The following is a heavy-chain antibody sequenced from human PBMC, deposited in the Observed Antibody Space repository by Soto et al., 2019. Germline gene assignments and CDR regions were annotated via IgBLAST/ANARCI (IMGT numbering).Heavy chain of an antibody. V-gene: IGHV3-30*03. CDR3: XXXXXXXXXXXXXXXXXXXXXV. CDR1: GFTFRNYG. CDR2: XXXXGDKK. J-gene: IGHJ6*02. Sequence: QVHLVESGGGVVQPGGSLRLSCEGSGFTFRNYGIHWVRXAPXXXXXXXXXXXXXGDKKYYGDSVKGRFTISRDNSKTSVDLQMNSLRAEDTXXXXXXXXXXXXXXXXXXXXXXXXXXVWGQGTTVTVSS.